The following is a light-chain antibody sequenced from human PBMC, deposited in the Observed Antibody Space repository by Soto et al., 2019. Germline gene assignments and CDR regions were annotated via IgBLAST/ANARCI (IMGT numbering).Light chain of an antibody. CDR2: DTS. J-gene: IGKJ1*01. CDR1: QSVSIH. V-gene: IGKV3-15*01. Sequence: ETVMTQSPGTLSVSLGERATLSCRASQSVSIHLAWYQQKPGQAPRLLIYDTSTRATGIPARFSGSGSGTEFTLTISSLQSEDFAVYYCQQYNNWPRGTFGQGTKVEVK. CDR3: QQYNNWPRGT.